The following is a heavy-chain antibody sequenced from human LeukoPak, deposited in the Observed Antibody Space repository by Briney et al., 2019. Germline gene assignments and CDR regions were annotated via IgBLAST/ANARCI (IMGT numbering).Heavy chain of an antibody. J-gene: IGHJ4*02. CDR3: ARQLYYYDSSGYYWFDY. CDR1: GGSFSGYY. Sequence: PSETLSLTCAVYGGSFSGYYWSWIRQPPGKGLEWIGEINHSGSTNYNPSLKSRVTISVDTSMNQFSLKLSSVTAADTAVYYCARQLYYYDSSGYYWFDYWGQGTLVTVSS. CDR2: INHSGST. V-gene: IGHV4-34*01. D-gene: IGHD3-22*01.